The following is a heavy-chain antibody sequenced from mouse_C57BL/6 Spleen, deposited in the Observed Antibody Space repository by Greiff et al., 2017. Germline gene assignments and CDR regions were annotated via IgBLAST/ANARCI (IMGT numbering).Heavy chain of an antibody. J-gene: IGHJ3*01. V-gene: IGHV1-15*01. D-gene: IGHD1-1*01. CDR2: IDPETGGT. Sequence: VQLQQSGAELVRPGASVTLSCKASGYTFTDYEMHWVKQTPVHGLEWIGAIDPETGGTAYNQKFKGKATLTADKSSSSAYMELRSLTSEDSADYDCTRWDNGSSYVGRSWFAYRGEGTLVTVSA. CDR3: TRWDNGSSYVGRSWFAY. CDR1: GYTFTDYE.